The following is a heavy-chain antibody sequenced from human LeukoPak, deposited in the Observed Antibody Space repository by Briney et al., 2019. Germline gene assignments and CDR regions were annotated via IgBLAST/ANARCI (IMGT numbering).Heavy chain of an antibody. J-gene: IGHJ4*02. CDR2: IKQDGSEK. D-gene: IGHD6-19*01. Sequence: GGSLRLSCAASGITVINAWMSWVRQAPGKGLEWVANIKQDGSEKNYVDSVKGRFIISRDNAKNSLYLQMNSLRAEDTAVYYCARETPDSSGWDWGQGTLVTVSS. CDR1: GITVINAW. V-gene: IGHV3-7*01. CDR3: ARETPDSSGWD.